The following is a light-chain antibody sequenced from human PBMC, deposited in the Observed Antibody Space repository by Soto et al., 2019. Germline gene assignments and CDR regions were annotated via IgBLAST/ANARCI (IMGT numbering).Light chain of an antibody. CDR2: DAS. J-gene: IGKJ1*01. CDR1: QNIYGW. V-gene: IGKV1-5*01. Sequence: DIQMTQSPSTLSASVGDRVTITCRATQNIYGWLAWYQQKSGKAPKLLIYDASSLESGVPSRFSGSGFGTEFTVTISSLRPDDFVTYYCQQYNSYPWTFGQGTKVEVK. CDR3: QQYNSYPWT.